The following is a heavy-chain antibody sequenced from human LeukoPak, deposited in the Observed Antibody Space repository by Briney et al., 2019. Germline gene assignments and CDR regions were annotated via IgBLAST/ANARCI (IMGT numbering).Heavy chain of an antibody. CDR2: VNHSGRT. D-gene: IGHD3-9*01. CDR1: GGSFSAYY. V-gene: IGHV4-34*01. J-gene: IGHJ5*02. Sequence: KPSETLSLTCGVSGGSFSAYYWSWIRQPPGKGLELIGEVNHSGRTNYNPSLKSRVTISVDTSKNQFSLHLSSVTAADTAVYYCARSPLTGNYGDWFDPWGQGTLVIVSS. CDR3: ARSPLTGNYGDWFDP.